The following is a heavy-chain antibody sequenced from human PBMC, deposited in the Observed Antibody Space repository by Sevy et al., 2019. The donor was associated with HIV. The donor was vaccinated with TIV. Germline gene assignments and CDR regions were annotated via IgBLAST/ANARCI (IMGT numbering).Heavy chain of an antibody. CDR2: LKSDVYGGTV. Sequence: GESLKISCAASGFTFSKYSMSWVRQAPGKGLEWVAFLKSDVYGGTVDHAASVRGRFVISRDDSKTIAYLQMNDLKTEDTGVYYCTRWKAAQSIFDYWGQGALVTVSS. J-gene: IGHJ4*02. V-gene: IGHV3-49*02. CDR3: TRWKAAQSIFDY. D-gene: IGHD6-13*01. CDR1: GFTFSKYS.